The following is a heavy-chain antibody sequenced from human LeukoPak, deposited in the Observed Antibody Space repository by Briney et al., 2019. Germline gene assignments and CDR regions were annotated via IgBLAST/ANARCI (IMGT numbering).Heavy chain of an antibody. D-gene: IGHD3-16*02. Sequence: PGGSLRLSCAASGYTLSDYSVNWVRHVPGKGLEWVSSISSSGTYIYYADSMKGRFTISRDNAKNSLFLQMNSRRAEDTAVYYCVSGNDPDYVWGTYRLDAFDIWGEGTMVIVSS. J-gene: IGHJ3*02. CDR3: VSGNDPDYVWGTYRLDAFDI. CDR1: GYTLSDYS. V-gene: IGHV3-21*01. CDR2: ISSSGTYI.